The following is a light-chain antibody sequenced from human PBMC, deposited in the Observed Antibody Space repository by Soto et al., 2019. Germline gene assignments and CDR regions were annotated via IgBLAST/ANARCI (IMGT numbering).Light chain of an antibody. V-gene: IGKV1-5*03. J-gene: IGKJ2*01. Sequence: DIQMTQSPSTLSGSVGDRVTITCRASQSINRWLAWYQQKPGKAPKLLIYKASTLESGVPSRFSGGGIGTEFSLSISSLQPDDFATYYCQQYSTYPYILGQGTKVDIK. CDR3: QQYSTYPYI. CDR1: QSINRW. CDR2: KAS.